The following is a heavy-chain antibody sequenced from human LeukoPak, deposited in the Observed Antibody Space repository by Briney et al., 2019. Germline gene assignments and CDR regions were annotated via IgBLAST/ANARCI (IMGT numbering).Heavy chain of an antibody. CDR2: INHSGST. Sequence: SETLSLTCAVYGGSFSGYYWSWLRQPPGKGLEFIGEINHSGSTNYNPSLKSRVTISVDTSKNQFSLKLTSVTAADTAVYYCARHSLPAAPGWEVGAFDFWGQGTMVTVSS. D-gene: IGHD2-2*01. CDR1: GGSFSGYY. CDR3: ARHSLPAAPGWEVGAFDF. J-gene: IGHJ3*01. V-gene: IGHV4-34*01.